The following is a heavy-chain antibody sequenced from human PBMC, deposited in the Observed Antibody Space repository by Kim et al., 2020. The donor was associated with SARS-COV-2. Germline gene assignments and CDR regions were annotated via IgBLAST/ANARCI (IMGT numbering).Heavy chain of an antibody. Sequence: SVKVSCKASGGTFSSYAISWVRQAPGQGLEWMGGIIPIFGTANYAQKFQGRVTITADESTSTAYMELSSLRSEDTAVYYCARVKLTRYYYYYYMGVWGKGTSFTVSS. D-gene: IGHD3-9*01. V-gene: IGHV1-69*13. CDR1: GGTFSSYA. J-gene: IGHJ6*03. CDR2: IIPIFGTA. CDR3: ARVKLTRYYYYYYMGV.